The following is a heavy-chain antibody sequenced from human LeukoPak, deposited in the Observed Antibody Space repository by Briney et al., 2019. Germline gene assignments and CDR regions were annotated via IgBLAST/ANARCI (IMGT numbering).Heavy chain of an antibody. CDR3: ARSPNGYCSSTGCHPVRWFDP. V-gene: IGHV4-34*01. Sequence: SETLSLTCAVYGGSFSGYYWSWIRQPPGKGLEWIGEINHSGSTNYNPSLKSRVTISVDTSKNQFSLKLSSVTAADTAVYYCARSPNGYCSSTGCHPVRWFDPWGQGTLVTVSS. CDR2: INHSGST. J-gene: IGHJ5*02. CDR1: GGSFSGYY. D-gene: IGHD2-2*01.